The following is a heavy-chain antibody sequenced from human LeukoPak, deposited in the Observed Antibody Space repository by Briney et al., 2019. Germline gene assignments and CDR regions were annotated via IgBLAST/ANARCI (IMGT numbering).Heavy chain of an antibody. CDR3: AKGGASVTRYVDY. V-gene: IGHV3-48*01. D-gene: IGHD4-17*01. CDR1: GFTFTSYN. Sequence: GGSLRLSCAASGFTFTSYNMNWVRQAPGKGLEWVSYISSSSSTIYYADSVKGRFTISRDNSQNTLYLQMNSLRPEDTAVYYCAKGGASVTRYVDYWGQGTLVTVSS. J-gene: IGHJ4*02. CDR2: ISSSSSTI.